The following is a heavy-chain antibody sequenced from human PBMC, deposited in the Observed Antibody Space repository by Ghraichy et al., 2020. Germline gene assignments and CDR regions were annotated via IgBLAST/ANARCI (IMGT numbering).Heavy chain of an antibody. CDR3: ARQGGAAYLYFGLDV. J-gene: IGHJ6*02. D-gene: IGHD6-25*01. V-gene: IGHV6-1*01. CDR1: GDSVSSDSAA. CDR2: TYYRSRWYN. Sequence: SQTLSLTCAISGDSVSSDSAAWNWIRQSPSRGLKWLGRTYYRSRWYNDYAVSVKSRITFNSDTSKNQFSLQLNSVTPEDTAVYYCARQGGAAYLYFGLDVWGQGTTVTVSS.